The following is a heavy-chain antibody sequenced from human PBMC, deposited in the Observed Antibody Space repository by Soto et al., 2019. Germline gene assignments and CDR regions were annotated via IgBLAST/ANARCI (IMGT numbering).Heavy chain of an antibody. CDR3: AREGYSGYDYNYYYGMDV. CDR1: GGTFSSYA. V-gene: IGHV1-69*13. CDR2: IIPIFGTA. J-gene: IGHJ6*02. D-gene: IGHD5-12*01. Sequence: ASVKVSCKASGGTFSSYAISWVRQAPGQGLEWMGGIIPIFGTANYAQKFQGRVTITADESTSTAYMELSSLRSEDTAVYYCAREGYSGYDYNYYYGMDVWGQGTTVTVSS.